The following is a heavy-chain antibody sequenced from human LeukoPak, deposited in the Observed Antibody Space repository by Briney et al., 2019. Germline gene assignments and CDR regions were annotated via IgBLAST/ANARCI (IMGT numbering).Heavy chain of an antibody. CDR1: GGSFSGYY. Sequence: SETLSLTCAVYGGSFSGYYWSWIRQPPGKGLEWIGEINHSGSTNYNPSLKSRVTISVDTSKNQFSLKLSSVTAADTAVYYCARTTMVRGVIRYWGQGTLVTVSS. D-gene: IGHD3-10*01. J-gene: IGHJ4*02. V-gene: IGHV4-34*01. CDR3: ARTTMVRGVIRY. CDR2: INHSGST.